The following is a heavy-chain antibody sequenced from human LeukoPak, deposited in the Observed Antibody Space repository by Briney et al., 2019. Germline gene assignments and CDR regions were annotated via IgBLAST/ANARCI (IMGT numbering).Heavy chain of an antibody. V-gene: IGHV3-53*01. J-gene: IGHJ4*02. CDR3: ARDGGRRDDY. CDR1: GFTVSSNS. Sequence: GGSLRLSCKVSGFTVSSNSWSWVRQAPGKGLEWVSFISSGGNTDHSDSVKGRFTISRDNSKNSLYLQMHSLRVEDTAVYFCARDGGRRDDYWGQGTLVTVSS. CDR2: ISSGGNT. D-gene: IGHD3-16*01.